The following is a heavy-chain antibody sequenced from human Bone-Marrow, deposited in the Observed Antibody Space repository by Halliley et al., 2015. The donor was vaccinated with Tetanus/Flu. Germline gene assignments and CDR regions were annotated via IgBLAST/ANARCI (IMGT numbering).Heavy chain of an antibody. D-gene: IGHD4-17*01. CDR1: GFTFSTGFTFSNYA. CDR3: AREDYGDYYGMDV. J-gene: IGHJ6*02. V-gene: IGHV3-30-3*01. CDR2: ISHDGSNK. Sequence: SLRLSCAASGFTFSTGFTFSNYAMHWVRQALGKGLEWVAVISHDGSNKNYADSVKGRFTISRDNSKNTLYLQMNSLRAEDTAVYYCAREDYGDYYGMDVWGQGTTVTVSS.